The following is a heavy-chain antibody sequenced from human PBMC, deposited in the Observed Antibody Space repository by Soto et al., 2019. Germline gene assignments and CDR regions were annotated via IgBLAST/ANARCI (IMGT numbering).Heavy chain of an antibody. CDR2: LSNDESRE. CDR3: AREKAVDVYYFDY. J-gene: IGHJ4*02. V-gene: IGHV3-30-3*01. CDR1: GFTFSTYE. Sequence: GWSLSLSCAASGFTFSTYEMHWVRQAPGKGLEWVAVLSNDESREYYADSVKGRFTVSRDNSKNTLYLQMNSLRVEDTAVYYCAREKAVDVYYFDYWGQGPLVNVSS. D-gene: IGHD6-19*01.